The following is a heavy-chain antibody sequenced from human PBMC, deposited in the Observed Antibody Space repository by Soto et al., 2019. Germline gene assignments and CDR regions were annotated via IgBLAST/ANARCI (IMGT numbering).Heavy chain of an antibody. V-gene: IGHV1-69*13. CDR1: GGTFSSYA. CDR2: IIPIFGTA. D-gene: IGHD2-2*01. CDR3: ASRVVPAAMRKYYYYYSMDV. J-gene: IGHJ6*02. Sequence: SVKVSCKASGGTFSSYAISWVRQAPGQGLEWMGGIIPIFGTANYAQKFQGRVTITADESTSTAYMELSSLRSEDTAVYYCASRVVPAAMRKYYYYYSMDVWGQGTTVTVSS.